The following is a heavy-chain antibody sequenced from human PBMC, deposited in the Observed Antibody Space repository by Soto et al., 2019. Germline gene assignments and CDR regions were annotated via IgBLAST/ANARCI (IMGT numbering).Heavy chain of an antibody. CDR2: IYSGGST. D-gene: IGHD1-26*01. Sequence: EVQLVESGGGLIQPGGSLRLSCAASGFTVSSNYMSWVRQAPGKGLEWVSVIYSGGSTYYADSVKGRFTISRDNSKNTLYLQMNSLRAEDTAVYYCARSTSGSYLYLYYWGQGTLVTVSS. CDR1: GFTVSSNY. V-gene: IGHV3-53*01. J-gene: IGHJ4*02. CDR3: ARSTSGSYLYLYY.